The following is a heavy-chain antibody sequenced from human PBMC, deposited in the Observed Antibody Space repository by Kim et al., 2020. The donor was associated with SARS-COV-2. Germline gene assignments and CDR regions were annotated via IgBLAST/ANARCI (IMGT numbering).Heavy chain of an antibody. CDR3: APHYCRGSICYSGY. Sequence: ASVKVSCKASGYTFSGFYLHWVRQAPGQGLEWMGWINPKTGGTNYAQKFQGRVTMTRDTSISTAYMELSTLRSDDTAVYYCAPHYCRGSICYSGYWGQGTLVTVSS. CDR1: GYTFSGFY. J-gene: IGHJ4*02. CDR2: INPKTGGT. D-gene: IGHD2-15*01. V-gene: IGHV1-2*02.